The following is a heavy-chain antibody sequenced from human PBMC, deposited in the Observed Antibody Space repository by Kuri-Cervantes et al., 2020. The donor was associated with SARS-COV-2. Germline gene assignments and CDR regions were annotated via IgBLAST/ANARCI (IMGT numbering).Heavy chain of an antibody. CDR2: IFSNDEK. D-gene: IGHD3-16*01. J-gene: IGHJ5*02. CDR3: ARIPEFGGNNWFDP. CDR1: GFSLSNARIG. Sequence: SGPTLVKPTETLTLTCTVPGFSLSNARIGVSWIRQPPGKALEWLAHIFSNDEKSYSTSLKSRLTISKDTSKSQVVLTMTNIDPVDTATYYCARIPEFGGNNWFDPWGQGTLITVSS. V-gene: IGHV2-26*01.